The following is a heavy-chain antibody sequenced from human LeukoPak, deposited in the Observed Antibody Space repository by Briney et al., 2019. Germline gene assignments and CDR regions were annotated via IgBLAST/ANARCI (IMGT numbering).Heavy chain of an antibody. CDR3: AKEDIVVVVAATTPNCFDY. CDR1: GFTFSSYA. V-gene: IGHV3-23*01. D-gene: IGHD2-15*01. Sequence: PGGSLRLSCAASGFTFSSYAMSWVRQAPGKGLERVSAISGSGGSTYYADSVKGRFTISRDNSKNTLYLKTNSLRAEDTAVYYCAKEDIVVVVAATTPNCFDYWGQGTLVTVSS. CDR2: ISGSGGST. J-gene: IGHJ4*02.